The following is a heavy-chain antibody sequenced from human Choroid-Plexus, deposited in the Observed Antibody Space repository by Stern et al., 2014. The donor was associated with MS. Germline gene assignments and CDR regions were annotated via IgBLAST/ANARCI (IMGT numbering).Heavy chain of an antibody. D-gene: IGHD2/OR15-2a*01. CDR1: AFPFGSCA. Sequence: VQLVESGGGVVQPGRPLRLSCGASAFPFGSCALHWVRQAPGKGLEWVPGVSYDGSNKYYADSVKGRLTISRDNSQNTLYMQMSSLRPEDTAVYYCAKDRQYLTYFFDHWGQGSLVTVSS. CDR2: VSYDGSNK. J-gene: IGHJ5*02. V-gene: IGHV3-30*18. CDR3: AKDRQYLTYFFDH.